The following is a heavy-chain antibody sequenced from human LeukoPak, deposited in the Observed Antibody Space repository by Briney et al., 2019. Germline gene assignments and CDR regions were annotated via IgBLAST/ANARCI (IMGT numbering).Heavy chain of an antibody. Sequence: GASVKVSCKASGYTFTSYDINWVRQATGQGLEWMGWMNPNSGNTGYAQKFQGRVTMTRNTSISTAYMELSSLRSEDTAVHYCARDRGYYYGMDVWGQGTTVTVSS. V-gene: IGHV1-8*01. CDR3: ARDRGYYYGMDV. CDR1: GYTFTSYD. CDR2: MNPNSGNT. J-gene: IGHJ6*02.